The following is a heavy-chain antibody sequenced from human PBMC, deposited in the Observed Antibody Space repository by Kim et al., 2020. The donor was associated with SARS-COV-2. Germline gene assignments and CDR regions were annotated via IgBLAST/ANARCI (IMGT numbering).Heavy chain of an antibody. J-gene: IGHJ4*02. Sequence: AQKFQGRVTITADESTSTAYMELSSLRSEDTAVYDCARGFSVAAGSCFDYWGQGTLVTVSS. V-gene: IGHV1-69*01. CDR3: ARGFSVAAGSCFDY. D-gene: IGHD6-13*01.